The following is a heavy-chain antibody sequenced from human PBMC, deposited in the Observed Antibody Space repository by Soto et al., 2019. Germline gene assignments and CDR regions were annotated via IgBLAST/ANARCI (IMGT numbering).Heavy chain of an antibody. CDR1: GGSISSGDYS. D-gene: IGHD3-22*01. CDR3: ARVRREYDNSGPVDY. Sequence: PSETLSLTCAVSGGSISSGDYSWNWIRQPPVKVLEWIGYIYYGGSTYYNPSLQSRVTISVDRSRNQFSLKLNSVTAADTAVYYCARVRREYDNSGPVDYWGQGTLVTVSS. V-gene: IGHV4-30-2*01. CDR2: IYYGGST. J-gene: IGHJ4*02.